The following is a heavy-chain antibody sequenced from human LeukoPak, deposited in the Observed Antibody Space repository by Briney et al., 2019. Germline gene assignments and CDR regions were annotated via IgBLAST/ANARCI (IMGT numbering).Heavy chain of an antibody. J-gene: IGHJ4*02. CDR2: IYYSGST. Sequence: SEALSLTCTVSGGSISSYYWSWIRQPPGKGLEWIGYIYYSGSTNYNPSLKSRVTISVDASKNQFSLKLSSVTAADTAVYYCARDMGPNEFDYWGQGTLVTVSS. CDR3: ARDMGPNEFDY. CDR1: GGSISSYY. D-gene: IGHD1-1*01. V-gene: IGHV4-59*01.